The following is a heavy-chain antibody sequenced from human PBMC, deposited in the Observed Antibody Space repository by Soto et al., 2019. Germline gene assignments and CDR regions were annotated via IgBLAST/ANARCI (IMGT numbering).Heavy chain of an antibody. CDR2: ISGSGDST. J-gene: IGHJ4*02. V-gene: IGHV3-23*01. Sequence: GGSLRLSCAASGFTFSSYAMSWVRQAPGKGLEWVSGISGSGDSTYYADSVKGRFTISRDNSKNTLYLQMNSLRAEDTAVYYCARDRVYYDSSGYHDYWGQGTLVTVSS. D-gene: IGHD3-22*01. CDR3: ARDRVYYDSSGYHDY. CDR1: GFTFSSYA.